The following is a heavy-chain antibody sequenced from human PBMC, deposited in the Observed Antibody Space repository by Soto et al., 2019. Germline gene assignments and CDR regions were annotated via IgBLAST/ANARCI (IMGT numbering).Heavy chain of an antibody. Sequence: ASVKVSCKASGYTFTSYGISWVRQALGQGLEWMGWISAYNGNTNYAQKLQGRVTMTTDTSTSTAYMELRSLRSDDTAVYYCARHRYYDSSGGLDPWGQGTLVTVPS. J-gene: IGHJ5*02. CDR1: GYTFTSYG. CDR2: ISAYNGNT. D-gene: IGHD3-22*01. CDR3: ARHRYYDSSGGLDP. V-gene: IGHV1-18*01.